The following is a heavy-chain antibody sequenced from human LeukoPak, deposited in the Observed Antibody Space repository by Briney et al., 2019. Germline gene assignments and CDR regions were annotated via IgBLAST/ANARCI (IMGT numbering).Heavy chain of an antibody. CDR1: GFTVSNNY. CDR2: IYPGGDT. CDR3: ATSGYSSSWYFG. V-gene: IGHV3-53*01. Sequence: GGSLRLSCAVSGFTVSNNYMSWVRQAPGKGLEWVSIIYPGGDTYYADSVKGRFTISIDSSKNTLYLQMNSLRAEDTAVYYCATSGYSSSWYFGWGQGTLVTVSS. D-gene: IGHD6-13*01. J-gene: IGHJ4*02.